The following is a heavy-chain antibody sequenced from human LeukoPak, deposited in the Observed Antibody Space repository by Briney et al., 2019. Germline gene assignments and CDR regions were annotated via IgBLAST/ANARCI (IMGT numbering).Heavy chain of an antibody. J-gene: IGHJ6*03. CDR3: ARGPLLGYCSSTSCSLNYYYYMDV. V-gene: IGHV1-18*01. CDR1: GYTFTSYG. D-gene: IGHD2-2*01. Sequence: ASVKVSCKASGYTFTSYGISWVRQAPGQGLEWMGWISAYNGNTNYAQKFQGRVTITRNTSISTAYMELSSLRSEDTAVYYCARGPLLGYCSSTSCSLNYYYYMDVWGKGTTVTVSS. CDR2: ISAYNGNT.